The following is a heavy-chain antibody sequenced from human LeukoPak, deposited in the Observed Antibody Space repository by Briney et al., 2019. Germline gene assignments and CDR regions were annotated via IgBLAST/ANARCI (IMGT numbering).Heavy chain of an antibody. V-gene: IGHV4-59*08. D-gene: IGHD1-26*01. J-gene: IGHJ3*02. Sequence: PSETLSLTCTVSGGSISSYYWSWIRQPPGKGLEWIGYIYYSGSTNYNPSLKSRVTVSVDTSKNQFSLKLSSVTAADTAVYYCARHGSDSGSYYTRDAFDIWGQGTMVTVSS. CDR2: IYYSGST. CDR1: GGSISSYY. CDR3: ARHGSDSGSYYTRDAFDI.